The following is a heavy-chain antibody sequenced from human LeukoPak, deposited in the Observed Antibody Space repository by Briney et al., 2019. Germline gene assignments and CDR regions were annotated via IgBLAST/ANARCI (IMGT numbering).Heavy chain of an antibody. CDR2: ISYDGSTE. CDR1: GFTFSSYV. CDR3: ARDLNIWFGIFDY. V-gene: IGHV3-30*04. D-gene: IGHD3-10*01. Sequence: QPGGSLRLSCAASGFTFSSYVMHWVRRAPGKGLEGVAIISYDGSTEYYADSVKGRFTISRDNSKNTLYLQMNSLRAEDTAVYYCARDLNIWFGIFDYWGQGTLVTVSS. J-gene: IGHJ4*02.